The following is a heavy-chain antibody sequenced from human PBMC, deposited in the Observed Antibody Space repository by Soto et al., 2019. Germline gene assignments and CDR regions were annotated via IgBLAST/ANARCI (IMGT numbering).Heavy chain of an antibody. J-gene: IGHJ4*02. CDR2: INHSGST. D-gene: IGHD4-4*01. CDR1: GGSFSGYY. CDR3: ARADDYTYRFDY. Sequence: AGTLALACAVYGGSFSGYYWSWILHPPGKGLEWIGEINHSGSTNYNPSLKSRVTISVDTSKNQFSLNLNSVTAADTAVYYCARADDYTYRFDYWGQGTLVTVSS. V-gene: IGHV4-34*01.